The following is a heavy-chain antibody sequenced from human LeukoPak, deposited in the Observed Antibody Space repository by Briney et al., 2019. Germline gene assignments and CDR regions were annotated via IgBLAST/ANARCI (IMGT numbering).Heavy chain of an antibody. CDR3: ALITIFDHYYYMDV. V-gene: IGHV3-48*01. D-gene: IGHD3-3*01. J-gene: IGHJ6*03. CDR2: ISSSSSTI. CDR1: GFTFSSYS. Sequence: GGSLRLSCAASGFTFSSYSMNWVRQAPGKGLEWVSYISSSSSTIYYADSVKGRFTISRDNSKNTLYLQMNSLRAEDTAVYYCALITIFDHYYYMDVWGKGTTVTVSS.